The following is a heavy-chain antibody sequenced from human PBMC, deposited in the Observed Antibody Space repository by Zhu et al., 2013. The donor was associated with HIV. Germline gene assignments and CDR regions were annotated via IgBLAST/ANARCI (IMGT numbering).Heavy chain of an antibody. J-gene: IGHJ5*02. Sequence: QVQLVQSGAEVKKPGSSVKVSCKASGGTFSSYAISWVRQAPGQGLEWMGGIIPIFGTANYAQKFQGRVTITADESTSTAYMELRSLRSDDTAVYYCARDGIVVVPAAGGNWFDPWGQGTLVTVSS. CDR1: GGTFSSYA. CDR2: IIPIFGTA. D-gene: IGHD2-2*01. CDR3: ARDGIVVVPAAGGNWFDP. V-gene: IGHV1-69*01.